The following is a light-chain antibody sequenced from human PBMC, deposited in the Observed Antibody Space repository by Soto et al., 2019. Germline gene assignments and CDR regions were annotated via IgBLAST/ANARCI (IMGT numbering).Light chain of an antibody. J-gene: IGLJ1*01. CDR2: DVS. CDR3: YSYTSSYTYV. V-gene: IGLV2-14*01. Sequence: QSVLTQSASVSGSPGQSITISCTGTSSDVGLYNYVSWYQQHPGKAPKLMIYDVSSRPSGVSSRFSGSKSGNTASLTISGLQAEDEADYYYYSYTSSYTYVFGTGTRSPS. CDR1: SSDVGLYNY.